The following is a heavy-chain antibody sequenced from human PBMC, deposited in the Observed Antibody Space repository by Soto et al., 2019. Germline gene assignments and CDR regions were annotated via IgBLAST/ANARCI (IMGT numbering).Heavy chain of an antibody. CDR3: ARHSSGTSFDP. V-gene: IGHV4-59*08. Sequence: SETRSLTCTVSGDSISEYYWSWIRQPPGKGLEWIGYIYYSGSTNSNNPSLKSRVAISVDTSKNEFSLKLSSVTAADAAVYYCARHSSGTSFDPSGQGTLVTVSS. CDR2: IYYSGST. CDR1: GDSISEYY. D-gene: IGHD3-10*01. J-gene: IGHJ5*02.